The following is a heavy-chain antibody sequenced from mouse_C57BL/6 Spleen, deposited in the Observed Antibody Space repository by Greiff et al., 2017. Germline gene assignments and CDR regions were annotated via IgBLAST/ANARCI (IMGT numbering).Heavy chain of an antibody. Sequence: EVKLVESGGGLVKPGGSLKLSCAASGFTFSSYTMSWVRQTPEKRLEWVATISGGGGNTYYPDSVKGRFTISGDNAKNTLYLQMSSLRSEDTALYYCARHYGSSYFDYWGQGTTLTVSS. D-gene: IGHD1-1*01. CDR3: ARHYGSSYFDY. CDR2: ISGGGGNT. J-gene: IGHJ2*01. CDR1: GFTFSSYT. V-gene: IGHV5-9*01.